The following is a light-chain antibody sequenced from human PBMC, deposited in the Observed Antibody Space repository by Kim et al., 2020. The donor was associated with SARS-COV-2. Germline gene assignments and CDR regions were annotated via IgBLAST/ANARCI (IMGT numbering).Light chain of an antibody. V-gene: IGKV1-33*01. CDR2: YVS. CDR3: QQYTKLPIT. Sequence: DIQMTQSPSSLSASVGDRVTITCQAIQDITKYLNWYQQKPGKTPKLLIYYVSNLERGVPSRFSGAGFGTNFTFTISSLHPEDAATYLFQQYTKLPITFGHWTRLEIK. CDR1: QDITKY. J-gene: IGKJ5*01.